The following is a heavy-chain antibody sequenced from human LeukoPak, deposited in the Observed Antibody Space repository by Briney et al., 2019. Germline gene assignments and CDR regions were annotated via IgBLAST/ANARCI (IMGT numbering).Heavy chain of an antibody. CDR3: AGQHDSNGYYFY. V-gene: IGHV4-38-2*01. J-gene: IGHJ4*02. Sequence: RPSETLSLTCAVTGNPISSGYYWGWIRQPPGKGLEWIGSIYHSGSTYYNPSHKSRVTISVDTPKNRFSLKLSSVTAADTAVYYCAGQHDSNGYYFYWGQGTLVTVSS. CDR2: IYHSGST. CDR1: GNPISSGYY. D-gene: IGHD3-22*01.